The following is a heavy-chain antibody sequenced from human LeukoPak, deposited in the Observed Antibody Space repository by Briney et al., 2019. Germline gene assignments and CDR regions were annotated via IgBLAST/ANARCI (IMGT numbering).Heavy chain of an antibody. CDR1: GFTFSSYA. V-gene: IGHV3-23*01. CDR2: ITASGGNT. Sequence: QPGGSLRLSCAASGFTFSSYAMGWVRQAPGKGLEWVSAITASGGNTYYADSVKGRFTISRANSKNTLYLQVNSLRAEDTAVYYCAKGNGYSYGRYYFDYWGQGTLVTVSS. D-gene: IGHD5-18*01. CDR3: AKGNGYSYGRYYFDY. J-gene: IGHJ4*02.